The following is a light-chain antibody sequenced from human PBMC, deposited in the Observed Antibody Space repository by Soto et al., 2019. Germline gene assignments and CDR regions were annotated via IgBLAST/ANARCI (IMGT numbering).Light chain of an antibody. V-gene: IGKV1-5*03. CDR1: QSISGW. Sequence: DIQMTQSPSTLSASVGDRVTISCRASQSISGWLAWYQQKPGKAPKLLIYQASSLETGVPSRFSGSGSGTEFTLTISILQPDDFATYFCQQYNSFTWTFGQGTKVEIK. CDR3: QQYNSFTWT. J-gene: IGKJ1*01. CDR2: QAS.